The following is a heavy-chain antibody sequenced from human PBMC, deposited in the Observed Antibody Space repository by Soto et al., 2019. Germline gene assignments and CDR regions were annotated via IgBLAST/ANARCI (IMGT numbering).Heavy chain of an antibody. Sequence: ASVKVSCKASGYTFTSYGISWVRQAPGQGLEWMGWISAYNGNTNYAQKLQGRVTMTTDTSTSTAYMELRSLRSDDTAVYYCARDYYCSGSYTYYYGMDVWGQGTTVTVSS. CDR1: GYTFTSYG. CDR3: ARDYYCSGSYTYYYGMDV. J-gene: IGHJ6*02. D-gene: IGHD3-10*01. V-gene: IGHV1-18*01. CDR2: ISAYNGNT.